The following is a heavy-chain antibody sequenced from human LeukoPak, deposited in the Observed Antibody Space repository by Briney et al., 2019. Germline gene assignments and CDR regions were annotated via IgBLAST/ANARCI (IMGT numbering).Heavy chain of an antibody. V-gene: IGHV3-30*04. CDR3: ARGYYGSGSSDY. CDR2: ISYDGSNK. Sequence: GRSLRLSCAASGFTFSSYAMHWVRQAQGKGLEWVAVISYDGSNKYYADSVKGRFTISRDNSKNTLYLQMNSLRAEDTAVYYCARGYYGSGSSDYWGQGTLVTVSS. D-gene: IGHD3-10*01. J-gene: IGHJ4*02. CDR1: GFTFSSYA.